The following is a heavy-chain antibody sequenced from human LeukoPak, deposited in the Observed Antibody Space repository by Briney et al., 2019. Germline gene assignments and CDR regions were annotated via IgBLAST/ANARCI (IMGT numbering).Heavy chain of an antibody. D-gene: IGHD5-12*01. J-gene: IGHJ4*02. CDR3: AYGYSGYDYCFDY. CDR2: IRYDGSNK. V-gene: IGHV3-30*02. CDR1: RFTFSSYG. Sequence: PGGSLRLSCAASRFTFSSYGMHWVRQAPGKGLEWVAFIRYDGSNKYYADSVKGRFTISRDNSKNTLYLQMNSLRAEDTAVYYCAYGYSGYDYCFDYWGQGTLVTVSS.